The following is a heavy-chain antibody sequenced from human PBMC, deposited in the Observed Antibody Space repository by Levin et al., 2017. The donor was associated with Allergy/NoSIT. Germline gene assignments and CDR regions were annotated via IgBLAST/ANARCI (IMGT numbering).Heavy chain of an antibody. J-gene: IGHJ6*02. V-gene: IGHV4-59*01. CDR3: ARDRVVASSGTYYYYGMAV. CDR1: GGSISSYH. CDR2: IYYSGST. D-gene: IGHD2-15*01. Sequence: RSQTLSLTCIVSGGSISSYHWSWIRQPPGKGLEWIGYIYYSGSTNYNPSLKSRVTMSVDTSKNQFSLTLNSVTAADTAVYFCARDRVVASSGTYYYYGMAVWGQGTTVTVSS.